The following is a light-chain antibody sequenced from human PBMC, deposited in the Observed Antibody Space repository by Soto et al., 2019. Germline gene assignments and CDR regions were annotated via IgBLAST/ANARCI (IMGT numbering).Light chain of an antibody. CDR3: SSYTSTSAVV. CDR2: DVS. Sequence: QAVVTRPASVSGSPGQSITISCTGTSSDVGGYNYVSWYQQHPGKAPKLMIYDVSNRPSGVSNRFSGSKSDNTASLAISGLQAEDEADYYCSSYTSTSAVVFGGGTKLTVL. CDR1: SSDVGGYNY. V-gene: IGLV2-14*01. J-gene: IGLJ2*01.